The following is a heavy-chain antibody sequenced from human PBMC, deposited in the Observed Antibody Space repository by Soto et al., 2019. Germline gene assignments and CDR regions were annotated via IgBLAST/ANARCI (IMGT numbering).Heavy chain of an antibody. CDR3: ARVGPSSGWLNYNWFDP. CDR1: GYSISSGYY. J-gene: IGHJ5*02. D-gene: IGHD6-19*01. CDR2: IYHSGST. Sequence: ASETLSLTCAVSGYSISSGYYWGWIRQPPGKGLEWIGSIYHSGSTYYNPSLKSRVTISVDTSKNQFSLKLSSVTAADTAVYYCARVGPSSGWLNYNWFDPWGQGTLVTVSS. V-gene: IGHV4-38-2*01.